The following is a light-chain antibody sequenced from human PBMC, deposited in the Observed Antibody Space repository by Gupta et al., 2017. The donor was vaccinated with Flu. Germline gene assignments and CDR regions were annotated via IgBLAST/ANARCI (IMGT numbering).Light chain of an antibody. J-gene: IGLJ3*02. Sequence: SYELTQPPSVSVSPGQTARITCSGDALPKQYAYWYQQKPGQAPVLVIYKDSERPSGIPERFSGSSSGTTVTLTISGVQAEDEAYYYCQSADSSGILFGGGTKLTVL. CDR3: QSADSSGIL. V-gene: IGLV3-25*02. CDR2: KDS. CDR1: ALPKQY.